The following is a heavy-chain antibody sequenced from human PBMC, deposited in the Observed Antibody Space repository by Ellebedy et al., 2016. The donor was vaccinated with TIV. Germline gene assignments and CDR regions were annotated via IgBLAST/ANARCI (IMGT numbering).Heavy chain of an antibody. CDR3: TKGGRGHFDY. J-gene: IGHJ4*02. CDR1: GFTFSSYW. CDR2: INSDGSST. V-gene: IGHV3-74*01. D-gene: IGHD3-16*01. Sequence: PGGSLRLSCAASGFTFSSYWMHRVRQAPGKGLVCVSRINSDGSSTSLADSVKGRFTISRDNANNTLYLHMNSLRAEDTALYYCTKGGRGHFDYWGQGTLVTVSS.